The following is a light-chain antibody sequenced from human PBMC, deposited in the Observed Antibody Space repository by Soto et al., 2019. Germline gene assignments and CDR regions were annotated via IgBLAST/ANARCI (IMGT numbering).Light chain of an antibody. V-gene: IGKV1-17*01. Sequence: IQMTQSPSSLSASVGDTFTVTCRASQGIRNYLNWFQQKPGKAPKRLISVAYTLQSGVPSRFSGSGSVTEFTLTISSLQPEDFATYYCLQHSSYPYTLGEGTKLE. CDR1: QGIRNY. J-gene: IGKJ2*01. CDR2: VAY. CDR3: LQHSSYPYT.